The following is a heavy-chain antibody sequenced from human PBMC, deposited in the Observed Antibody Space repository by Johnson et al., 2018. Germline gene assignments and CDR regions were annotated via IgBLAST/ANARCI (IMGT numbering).Heavy chain of an antibody. Sequence: VQLGESGGGLVQPGRSLGLSCAASGFTFDDYAMHWVRQAPGKGLEWVSSISSSSTYIYYADSVKGRFTISRDNSKNTLYLQMNSLRAEDTGVYYCAKDGINFYWNYAFDIWGQGTMVTVSS. D-gene: IGHD1-7*01. CDR3: AKDGINFYWNYAFDI. J-gene: IGHJ3*02. V-gene: IGHV3-21*04. CDR1: GFTFDDYA. CDR2: ISSSSTYI.